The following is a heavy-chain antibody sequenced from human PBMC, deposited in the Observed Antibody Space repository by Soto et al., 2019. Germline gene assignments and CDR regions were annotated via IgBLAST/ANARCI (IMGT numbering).Heavy chain of an antibody. CDR3: ARAWSDFGVVPAAALDR. D-gene: IGHD2-2*01. V-gene: IGHV1-18*01. CDR2: ISGYNGNT. Sequence: QVHLVQSGAEVKKPGASVKVSCKASGYTFTSYGISWVRQAPGQGLEWMGWISGYNGNTFYAQKFQDRVIMTTDTSTNTAYMELRSLRSDDTAVYYCARAWSDFGVVPAAALDRWGQGTLVTVSS. CDR1: GYTFTSYG. J-gene: IGHJ5*02.